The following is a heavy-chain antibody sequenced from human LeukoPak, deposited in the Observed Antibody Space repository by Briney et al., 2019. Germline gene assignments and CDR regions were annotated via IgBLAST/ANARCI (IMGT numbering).Heavy chain of an antibody. V-gene: IGHV3-64*01. J-gene: IGHJ5*02. CDR1: GFTFSSYA. CDR3: AKLTNSWFDP. D-gene: IGHD2-2*01. Sequence: GGSLRLSCAASGFTFSSYAMHWVRQAPGKGLEYVSAISSNGGSTYYANSVKGRFAISRDNSKNTLYLQMNSLRAEDTAVYYCAKLTNSWFDPWGQGTLVAVSS. CDR2: ISSNGGST.